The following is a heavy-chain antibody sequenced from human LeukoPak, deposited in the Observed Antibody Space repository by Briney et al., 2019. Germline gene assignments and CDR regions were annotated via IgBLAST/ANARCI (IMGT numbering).Heavy chain of an antibody. CDR2: IYSGGST. Sequence: GGSLRLSCAASGFTVSSNYMSWVRQAPGKGLEWVSVIYSGGSTYYADSVKGRFTISRDNSKNTLYLQMNSLRAEDTAVYYCATLRSQYYYDSSGYFDYWGQGTLVTVSS. J-gene: IGHJ4*02. CDR1: GFTVSSNY. CDR3: ATLRSQYYYDSSGYFDY. V-gene: IGHV3-66*01. D-gene: IGHD3-22*01.